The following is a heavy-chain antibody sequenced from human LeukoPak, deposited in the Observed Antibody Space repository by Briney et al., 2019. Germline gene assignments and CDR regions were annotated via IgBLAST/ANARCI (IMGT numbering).Heavy chain of an antibody. D-gene: IGHD6-13*01. V-gene: IGHV1-2*02. Sequence: ASVKVSCKASGYTFTSYDINWVRQATGQGLEGMGWINPNSGGTNYAQKFQGRVTMTRDTSISTAYMELSRLRSDDTAVYYCARVAAAGRAFDYWGQGTLVTVSS. J-gene: IGHJ4*02. CDR3: ARVAAAGRAFDY. CDR2: INPNSGGT. CDR1: GYTFTSYD.